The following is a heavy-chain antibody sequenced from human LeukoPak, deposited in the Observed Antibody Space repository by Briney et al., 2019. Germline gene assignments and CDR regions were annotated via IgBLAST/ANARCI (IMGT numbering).Heavy chain of an antibody. CDR1: RYTFTGYY. D-gene: IGHD2-8*01. J-gene: IGHJ5*02. Sequence: ASVKVSCKASRYTFTGYYMHWVRQAPGQGLEWMGWINPNSGGTNYAQKFQGRVTMTRDTSISTAYMELSRLRSDDTAVYYCARDRVGYCTNGVCYGGNWFDPWGQGTLVT. CDR2: INPNSGGT. V-gene: IGHV1-2*02. CDR3: ARDRVGYCTNGVCYGGNWFDP.